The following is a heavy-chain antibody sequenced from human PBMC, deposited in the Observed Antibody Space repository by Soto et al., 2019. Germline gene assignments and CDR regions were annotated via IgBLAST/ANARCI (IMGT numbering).Heavy chain of an antibody. J-gene: IGHJ3*01. CDR2: IHSDGSST. CDR3: ARGDRGAFDL. D-gene: IGHD2-21*02. CDR1: GFTFSYYW. Sequence: EVRLVESEGGLVQPGGSLSLSCAASGFTFSYYWMHWVRQAPGQGLLWVSRIHSDGSSTTYADSVKGRFTISRDNAKNTVSMHMNSLRVEDTCVYFCARGDRGAFDLWGQGTMVTVSS. V-gene: IGHV3-74*01.